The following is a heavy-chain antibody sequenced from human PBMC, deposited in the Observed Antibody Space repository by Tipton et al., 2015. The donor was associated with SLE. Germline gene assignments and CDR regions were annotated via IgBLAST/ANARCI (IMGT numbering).Heavy chain of an antibody. J-gene: IGHJ6*03. CDR2: IHTSGST. V-gene: IGHV4-61*02. CDR3: ARVSGDYFYYYMDA. CDR1: GGSMSSVSDY. D-gene: IGHD7-27*01. Sequence: TLSLTCAVSGGSMSSVSDYWSWIRQPAGKELEWIGRIHTSGSTYYNPSFNSRVSMSVDMSKNQFSLMLTSVTATDTAVYYCARVSGDYFYYYMDAWGRGTTVTVSS.